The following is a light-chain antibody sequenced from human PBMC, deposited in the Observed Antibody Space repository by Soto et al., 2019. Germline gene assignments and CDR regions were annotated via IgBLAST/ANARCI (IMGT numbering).Light chain of an antibody. V-gene: IGKV1D-16*01. Sequence: DIQMTQSPSSLSASVGDRVTITCRASQGITSWLVWYQQKPGKAPKLLIYAASSLQSGVPARFSGSGSGTEFTLTISSLQSEDFAVYYCQQYNNWLWTFGQGTKVDIK. CDR1: QGITSW. CDR2: AAS. J-gene: IGKJ1*01. CDR3: QQYNNWLWT.